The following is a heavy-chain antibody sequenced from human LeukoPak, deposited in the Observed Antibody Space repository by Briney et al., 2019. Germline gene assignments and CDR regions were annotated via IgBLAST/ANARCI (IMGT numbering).Heavy chain of an antibody. CDR3: ARARGSGYYGDYFDY. Sequence: GGSLRLSCAASGFTFSNYGMHWVRQAPGKGLEWVAFIRYDGTNKHYADSVKGRFTISRDNSKNTLYLQMNSLRAEDTAVYYCARARGSGYYGDYFDYWGQGTLVTVSS. CDR1: GFTFSNYG. CDR2: IRYDGTNK. D-gene: IGHD3-3*01. V-gene: IGHV3-30*02. J-gene: IGHJ4*02.